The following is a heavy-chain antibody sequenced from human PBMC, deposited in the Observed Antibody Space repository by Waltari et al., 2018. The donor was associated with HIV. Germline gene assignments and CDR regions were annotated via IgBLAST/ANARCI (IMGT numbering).Heavy chain of an antibody. Sequence: QVQLQESGPGLVKPSETLSLTCPVSGGSISSYYWSWTRQPPGKGLAWIGYIYYSGSTDHHPTLKSRVTISVDTSKNQFSLKLSSVTAADTAVYYCARLSSSWQMLGYWGQGTLVTVSS. CDR2: IYYSGST. D-gene: IGHD6-13*01. CDR3: ARLSSSWQMLGY. V-gene: IGHV4-59*01. CDR1: GGSISSYY. J-gene: IGHJ4*02.